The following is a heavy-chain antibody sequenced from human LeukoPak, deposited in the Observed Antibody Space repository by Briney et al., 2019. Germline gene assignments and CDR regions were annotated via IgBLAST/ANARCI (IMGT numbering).Heavy chain of an antibody. D-gene: IGHD3-22*01. J-gene: IGHJ1*01. CDR1: GGSFSGYY. Sequence: SETLSLTCAVYGGSFSGYYWSWIRQPPGKGLEWIGYIYYSGSTNYNPSLKSRVTISVDTSKNQFSLKLSSVTAADTAVYYCARPSITHYYDSSGYYPTPGYFQHWGQGTLVTVSS. V-gene: IGHV4-59*08. CDR2: IYYSGST. CDR3: ARPSITHYYDSSGYYPTPGYFQH.